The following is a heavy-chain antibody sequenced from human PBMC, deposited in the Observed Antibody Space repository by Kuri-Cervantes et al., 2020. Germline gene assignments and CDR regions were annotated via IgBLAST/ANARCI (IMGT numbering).Heavy chain of an antibody. D-gene: IGHD6-19*01. CDR1: GFPFSSYW. J-gene: IGHJ4*02. V-gene: IGHV3-7*01. CDR2: IKQDGSEK. CDR3: ASGSSGWYSDY. Sequence: GGSLRLSCAASGFPFSSYWMSWVRQAPGKGLEWVANIKQDGSEKYYVDSVKGRFTISRDNAKNSLYLQMNSLRAEDTAVYYCASGSSGWYSDYWGQGTLVTVSS.